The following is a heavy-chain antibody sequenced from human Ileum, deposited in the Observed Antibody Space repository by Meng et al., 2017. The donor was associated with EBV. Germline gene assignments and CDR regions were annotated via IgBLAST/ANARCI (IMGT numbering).Heavy chain of an antibody. CDR2: IRGSGGSGEPT. Sequence: EVQLLESGGGLVLPGGSRRLSCAASGFTFSNYAMGWVRQAPGNGLEWVSSIRGSGGSGEPTYYADSVRGRFTISRDNSKSTLFLQMNSLRVEDTSVYYCGRGTVTDYWYFDLWGRGTLVTVAS. CDR1: GFTFSNYA. CDR3: GRGTVTDYWYFDL. D-gene: IGHD4-17*01. V-gene: IGHV3-23*01. J-gene: IGHJ2*01.